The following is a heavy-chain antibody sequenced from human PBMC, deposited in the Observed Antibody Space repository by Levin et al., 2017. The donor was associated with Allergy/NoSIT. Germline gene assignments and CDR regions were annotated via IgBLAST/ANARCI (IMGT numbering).Heavy chain of an antibody. CDR2: ISASGGNT. Sequence: GGSLRLSCAASGFTFRSYAMNWVRQAPGKGLEWVSAISASGGNTFYADSVKGRFIVSRDNSKNTLFLQMNSLRAEDTAIYFCARSPTLDYWGQGTLVTVSS. CDR1: GFTFRSYA. J-gene: IGHJ4*02. CDR3: ARSPTLDY. V-gene: IGHV3-23*01.